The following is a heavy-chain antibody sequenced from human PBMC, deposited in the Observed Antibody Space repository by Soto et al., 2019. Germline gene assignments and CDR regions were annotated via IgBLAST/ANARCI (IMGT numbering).Heavy chain of an antibody. J-gene: IGHJ6*03. D-gene: IGHD2-15*01. CDR1: GFTFSSYS. CDR2: ISSSSSYI. CDR3: AREVGYCSGGSWAPGCYYYMDV. V-gene: IGHV3-21*01. Sequence: GGSLRLSCAASGFTFSSYSMNWVRQAPGKGLEWVSSISSSSSYIYYADSVKGRFTISRDNAKNSLYLQMNSLRAEDTAVYYCAREVGYCSGGSWAPGCYYYMDVWGKGTTVTVSS.